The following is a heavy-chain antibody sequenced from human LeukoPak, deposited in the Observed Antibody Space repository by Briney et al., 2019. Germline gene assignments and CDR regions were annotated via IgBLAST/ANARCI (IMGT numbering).Heavy chain of an antibody. CDR1: GFTFSSYG. J-gene: IGHJ4*02. Sequence: PGGSLRLSCAASGFTFSSYGMHWVRQAPGKGLEWVAFIRYDGSNKYYADSVKGRFTISRDNAKNTLFLQMNSLRVEDTAFYYCSRGDFLPAGFDYWGQGILVTVSS. D-gene: IGHD2/OR15-2a*01. CDR2: IRYDGSNK. V-gene: IGHV3-30*02. CDR3: SRGDFLPAGFDY.